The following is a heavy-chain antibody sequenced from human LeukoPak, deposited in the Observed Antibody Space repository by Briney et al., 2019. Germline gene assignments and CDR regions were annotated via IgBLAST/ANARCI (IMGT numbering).Heavy chain of an antibody. D-gene: IGHD2-2*01. CDR1: GFPFSSYG. J-gene: IGHJ4*02. V-gene: IGHV3-30*18. CDR3: AKAGPSCPFDY. Sequence: GGSLRLSCAASGFPFSSYGMHWVRQAPGKGLEWVAVISYDGSNKYYADSVKGRFTISRDNSKNTLYLQMNSLRAEDTAVYYCAKAGPSCPFDYWGQGTLVTVSS. CDR2: ISYDGSNK.